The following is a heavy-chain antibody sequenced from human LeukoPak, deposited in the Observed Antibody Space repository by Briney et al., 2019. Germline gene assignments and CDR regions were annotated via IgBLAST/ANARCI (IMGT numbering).Heavy chain of an antibody. CDR3: AREADYYDSSGYYGH. CDR1: GYTFTGYY. D-gene: IGHD3-22*01. CDR2: INPNSGGT. J-gene: IGHJ4*02. Sequence: ASVKVSCKASGYTFTGYYMHWVRQAPGQGLEWMGWINPNSGGTNYAQKFQGRVTMTRDTSISTAYMELSRLRSDDTAVYYCAREADYYDSSGYYGHWGQGTLVTVSS. V-gene: IGHV1-2*02.